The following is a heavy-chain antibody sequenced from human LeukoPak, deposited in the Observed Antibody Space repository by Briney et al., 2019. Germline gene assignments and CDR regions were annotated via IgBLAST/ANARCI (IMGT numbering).Heavy chain of an antibody. CDR2: INHSGST. CDR3: ARGRPTDY. CDR1: GGSFSGYY. V-gene: IGHV4-34*01. Sequence: SETLSLTCAVYGGSFSGYYWSWIRQPPGKGLEWIGEINHSGSTNYNPPLKSRVTISVDTSKNQFSLKLSSVTAADTAVYYCARGRPTDYWGQGTLVTVSS. J-gene: IGHJ4*02.